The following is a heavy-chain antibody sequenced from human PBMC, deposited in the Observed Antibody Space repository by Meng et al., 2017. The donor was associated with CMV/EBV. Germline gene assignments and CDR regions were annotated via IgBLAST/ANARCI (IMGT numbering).Heavy chain of an antibody. V-gene: IGHV3-30*02. CDR1: GFTFSNYG. CDR2: IRYDGSNK. Sequence: GGSLRLSCAASGFTFSNYGMHWVRQAPGKGLEWVAFIRYDGSNKYYADSVKGRFTISRDNSKNTLYLQMNSLRAEDTAVYYCAKDLYYYDSSGPFDYWGQGTLVTVSS. D-gene: IGHD3-22*01. CDR3: AKDLYYYDSSGPFDY. J-gene: IGHJ4*02.